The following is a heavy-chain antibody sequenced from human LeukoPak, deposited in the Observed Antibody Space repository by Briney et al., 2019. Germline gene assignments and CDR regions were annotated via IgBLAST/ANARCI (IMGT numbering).Heavy chain of an antibody. CDR1: GFTSSSYA. CDR2: ISYDGSNK. D-gene: IGHD6-13*01. J-gene: IGHJ3*02. V-gene: IGHV3-30-3*01. Sequence: GGSLRLSCAASGFTSSSYAMHWVRQAPGKGLEWVAVISYDGSNKYYADSVKGRFTISRDNSKNTLYLQMNSLRAEDTAVYYCARDILRIAAAGDAFDIWGQGTMVTVSS. CDR3: ARDILRIAAAGDAFDI.